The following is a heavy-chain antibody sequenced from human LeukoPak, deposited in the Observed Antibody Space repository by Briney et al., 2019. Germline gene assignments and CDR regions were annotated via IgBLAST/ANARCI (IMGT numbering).Heavy chain of an antibody. D-gene: IGHD5-18*01. CDR2: ISDTGGAT. CDR3: ARGGYSYGYDY. Sequence: GGSLRLSCAASGFTFSTYGMSWVRQAPGKGLEWVSAISDTGGATYYADSVKGRFTISRDNSKNTLYLQMNSLRAEDTAVYYCARGGYSYGYDYWGQGTLVTVSS. V-gene: IGHV3-23*01. CDR1: GFTFSTYG. J-gene: IGHJ4*02.